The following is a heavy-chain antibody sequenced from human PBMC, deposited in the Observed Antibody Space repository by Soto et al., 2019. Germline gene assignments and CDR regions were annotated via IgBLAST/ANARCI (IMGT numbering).Heavy chain of an antibody. Sequence: VQLVQSGAEVKKPGASVKVSCKASGYTFTGYYIHWVRQAPGQGLEWMGWINTNSGGTNYAQKFQGRVTMTRDTSISTAYMELSRLTSDDTAVYYCARTQTNDYWGQGTLVTVSS. CDR2: INTNSGGT. CDR3: ARTQTNDY. J-gene: IGHJ4*02. V-gene: IGHV1-2*02. CDR1: GYTFTGYY.